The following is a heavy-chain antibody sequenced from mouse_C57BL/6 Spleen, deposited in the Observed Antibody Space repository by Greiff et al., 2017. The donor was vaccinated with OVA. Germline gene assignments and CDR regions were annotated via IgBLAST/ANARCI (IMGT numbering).Heavy chain of an antibody. D-gene: IGHD2-4*01. Sequence: EVMLVESGGGLVKPGGSLKLSCAASGFTFSSYAMSWVRQTPEKRLEWVATISDGGSYTYYPDNVKGRFTISRDNAKNNLYLQMSHLTSEDTAMYYCARDKGIYYDYPFGLGGQGTLVTVSA. CDR2: ISDGGSYT. CDR3: ARDKGIYYDYPFGL. J-gene: IGHJ3*01. CDR1: GFTFSSYA. V-gene: IGHV5-4*01.